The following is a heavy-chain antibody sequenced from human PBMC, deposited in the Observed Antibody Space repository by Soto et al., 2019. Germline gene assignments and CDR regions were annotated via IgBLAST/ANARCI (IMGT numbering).Heavy chain of an antibody. V-gene: IGHV4-39*01. J-gene: IGHJ5*02. D-gene: IGHD6-13*01. CDR2: IYYSGST. CDR1: GGSISSSSYY. Sequence: SETLSLTCTVSGGSISSSSYYWGWTRQPPGKGLEWIGSIYYSGSTYYNPSLKSRVTISVDTSKNQFSLKLSSVTAADTAVYYCARPRGMAAAGTGWFDPWGQGTLVTVSS. CDR3: ARPRGMAAAGTGWFDP.